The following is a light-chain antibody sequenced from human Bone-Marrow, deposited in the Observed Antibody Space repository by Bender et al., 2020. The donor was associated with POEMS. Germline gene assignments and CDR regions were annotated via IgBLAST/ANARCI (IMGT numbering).Light chain of an antibody. CDR2: EDT. J-gene: IGLJ3*02. Sequence: SYELTQPPSVSVSPGQTATITCSGDRLEDKYASWYRQKPGQSPVLVIYEDTKRPSGIPERLSASNSGNTATLTISATQAMDEADYYCQAWDGSTVVIGGGTKLTVL. CDR1: RLEDKY. V-gene: IGLV3-1*01. CDR3: QAWDGSTVV.